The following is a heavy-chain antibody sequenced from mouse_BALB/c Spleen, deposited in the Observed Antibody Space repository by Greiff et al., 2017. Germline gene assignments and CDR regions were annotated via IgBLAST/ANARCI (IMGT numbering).Heavy chain of an antibody. CDR3: ARLGRQDYFDY. Sequence: EVQGVESGGGLVQPGGSRKLSCAASGFTFSSFGMHWVRQAPEKGLEWVAYISSGSSTIYYADTVKGRFTISRDNPKNTLFLQMTSLRSEDTAMYYCARLGRQDYFDYWGQGTTLTVSS. CDR1: GFTFSSFG. V-gene: IGHV5-17*02. D-gene: IGHD4-1*01. J-gene: IGHJ2*01. CDR2: ISSGSSTI.